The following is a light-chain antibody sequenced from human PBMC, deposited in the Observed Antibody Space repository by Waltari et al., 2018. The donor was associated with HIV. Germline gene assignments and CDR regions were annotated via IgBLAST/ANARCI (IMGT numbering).Light chain of an antibody. J-gene: IGLJ3*02. CDR1: NRDIGAYNY. V-gene: IGLV2-8*01. CDR3: SSYAGSNNWV. Sequence: QSALTQPPSASGSPGQSVTSSCTGTNRDIGAYNYVSWYQQHPGKAPKFMIYAVNRRPSGVPDRFSGSKSGNTASLTVSGLQAEDEADYYCSSYAGSNNWVFGGGTKLTVL. CDR2: AVN.